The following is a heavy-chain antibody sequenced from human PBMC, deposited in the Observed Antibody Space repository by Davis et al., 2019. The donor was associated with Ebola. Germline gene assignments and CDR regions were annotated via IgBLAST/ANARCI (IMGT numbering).Heavy chain of an antibody. CDR3: ARETGTTDAFDI. Sequence: AASVKVSCKASGYTFTSYDINWVRQATGQGLEWMGWMNPNSGNTGYAQKFQGRVTMTRNTSISTAYMELSSLRSEDTAVYYCARETGTTDAFDIWGQGTTVTVSS. J-gene: IGHJ3*02. V-gene: IGHV1-8*01. D-gene: IGHD1-7*01. CDR1: GYTFTSYD. CDR2: MNPNSGNT.